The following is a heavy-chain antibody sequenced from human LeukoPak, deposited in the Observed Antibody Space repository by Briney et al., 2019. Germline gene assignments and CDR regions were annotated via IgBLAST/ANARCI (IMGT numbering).Heavy chain of an antibody. CDR2: IGTHNGNT. CDR3: ARDGSGGGGYFDY. V-gene: IGHV1-18*01. Sequence: ASVKVSCKTSGYTFTSYGVSWVRQAPGQGLEWMGWIGTHNGNTNYAQKFQGRVIMTTDTSTSTAYRELMSLRSDDTAVFYCARDGSGGGGYFDYWGQGTLVIVSS. CDR1: GYTFTSYG. J-gene: IGHJ4*02. D-gene: IGHD6-19*01.